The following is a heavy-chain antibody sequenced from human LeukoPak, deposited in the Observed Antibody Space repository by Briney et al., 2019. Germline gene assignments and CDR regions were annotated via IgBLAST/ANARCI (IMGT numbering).Heavy chain of an antibody. CDR2: INPNSGGT. J-gene: IGHJ4*02. D-gene: IGHD3-22*01. CDR3: ARERDDYYDSSGCFDY. Sequence: ASVKVSCKASGYTFTGYYMHWVRQAPGQGLEWMGRINPNSGGTNYAQKFQGRVTMTRDTSISTAYMELSRLRSDDTAVYYYARERDDYYDSSGCFDYWGQGTLVTVSS. V-gene: IGHV1-2*06. CDR1: GYTFTGYY.